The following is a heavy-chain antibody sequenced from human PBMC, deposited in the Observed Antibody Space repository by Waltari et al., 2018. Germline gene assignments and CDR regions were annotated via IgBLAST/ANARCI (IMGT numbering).Heavy chain of an antibody. Sequence: QLQLQESGSGLVKPSQTLSLTCAVSGGSISSGGYSWSWIRQPPGKGLEWIGYIFHSGGTYYNPSLKSRVTISVDRSKNQFSLKLSSVTAADTAVYYCASRKSSSWYGDAFDIWGQGTMVTVSS. J-gene: IGHJ3*02. CDR3: ASRKSSSWYGDAFDI. V-gene: IGHV4-30-2*01. D-gene: IGHD6-13*01. CDR1: GGSISSGGYS. CDR2: IFHSGGT.